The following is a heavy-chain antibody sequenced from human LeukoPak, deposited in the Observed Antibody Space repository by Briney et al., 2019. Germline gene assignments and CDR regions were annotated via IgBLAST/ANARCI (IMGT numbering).Heavy chain of an antibody. CDR1: VGSFSGYY. D-gene: IGHD3-10*01. J-gene: IGHJ6*03. CDR2: INHSGST. CDR3: ARGYYGSGSHCCHMDV. Sequence: PSETLSLTCAVYVGSFSGYYWSWIRQPPGKGLEWIGEINHSGSTNYNTSLKSRVTISVDTSKNQFSLKLSSVTAADTAVYYCARGYYGSGSHCCHMDVWGKGTTITVS. V-gene: IGHV4-34*01.